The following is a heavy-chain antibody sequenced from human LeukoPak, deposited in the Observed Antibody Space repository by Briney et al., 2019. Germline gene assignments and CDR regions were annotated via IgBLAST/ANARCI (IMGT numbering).Heavy chain of an antibody. V-gene: IGHV3-30*03. Sequence: GGSLRLSCAASGFTFNSFGMHWVRQAPGKGLEWLAVISYDGRNKYYADSVKGRFTISRDNSKNTLYLQMNSLRAEDTAVYYCARRGYSYTDYWYFDLWGRGTLVTVSS. CDR1: GFTFNSFG. CDR2: ISYDGRNK. CDR3: ARRGYSYTDYWYFDL. J-gene: IGHJ2*01. D-gene: IGHD5-18*01.